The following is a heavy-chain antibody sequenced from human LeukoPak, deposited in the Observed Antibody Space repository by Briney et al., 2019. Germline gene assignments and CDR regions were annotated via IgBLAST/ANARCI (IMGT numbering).Heavy chain of an antibody. V-gene: IGHV1-69*01. CDR3: ARGYSGYDYLFDY. Sequence: ASVKVSCKASGGTFSSYAMSWVRQAPGQGLEWMGGIIPIFGTANYAQKFQGRVTITADESTSTAYMELSSLRSEDTAVYYCARGYSGYDYLFDYWGQGTLVTVSS. CDR2: IIPIFGTA. CDR1: GGTFSSYA. J-gene: IGHJ4*02. D-gene: IGHD5-12*01.